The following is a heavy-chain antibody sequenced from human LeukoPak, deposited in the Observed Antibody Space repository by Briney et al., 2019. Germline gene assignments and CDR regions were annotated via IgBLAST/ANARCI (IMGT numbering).Heavy chain of an antibody. CDR1: GYTFTGYY. J-gene: IGHJ4*02. V-gene: IGHV1-2*02. Sequence: ASVKVSCKASGYTFTGYYMHWVRQAPGQGLEWMGWINPNSGGTNYAQKFQGRVTMTRDTSISTAYMDLSRLRSDDTAVYYCAKDETALWFGELSLYYFDYWGQGTLVTVSS. CDR3: AKDETALWFGELSLYYFDY. D-gene: IGHD3-10*01. CDR2: INPNSGGT.